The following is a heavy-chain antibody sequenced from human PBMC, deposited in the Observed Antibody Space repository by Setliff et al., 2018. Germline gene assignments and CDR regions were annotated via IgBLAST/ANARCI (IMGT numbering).Heavy chain of an antibody. CDR2: ISGSGTYT. D-gene: IGHD1-1*01. Sequence: GGSLRLSCAASGFTFSNFGMNWVRQAPGKGLEWVSSISGSGTYTYTADSVKGRFTISGDSAKNSLYLQMNSLRAEDTAVYFCARHNTNLQPNDYWGQGTLVTVSS. CDR1: GFTFSNFG. V-gene: IGHV3-21*01. CDR3: ARHNTNLQPNDY. J-gene: IGHJ4*02.